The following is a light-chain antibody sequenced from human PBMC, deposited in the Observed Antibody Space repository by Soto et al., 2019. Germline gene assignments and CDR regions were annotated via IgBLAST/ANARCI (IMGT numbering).Light chain of an antibody. Sequence: QSVLTQPPSASGTPGQRVTISCSGSSSNIGSNTVSWYQQLPGAAPRLLIYSSYQRPSGVPDRFSGSKSGTSASLAISGLQSEDEADYYCAAWDDSLNGLVFGTGTKVTVL. CDR2: SSY. J-gene: IGLJ1*01. CDR1: SSNIGSNT. V-gene: IGLV1-44*01. CDR3: AAWDDSLNGLV.